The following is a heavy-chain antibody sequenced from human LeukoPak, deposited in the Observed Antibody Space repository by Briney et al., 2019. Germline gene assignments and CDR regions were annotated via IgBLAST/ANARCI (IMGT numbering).Heavy chain of an antibody. J-gene: IGHJ4*02. CDR1: GGSLSGYY. D-gene: IGHD4-17*01. Sequence: PPETLSLTHALYGGSLSGYYRSWIRQPPGQGLEWSGEINHSGSTTSNPSLTSRVTISVDTSKNQSSLKLSSVTAADTAVYYCARPFSYGEKIGPYYFDYWGQGTLVTVS. CDR2: INHSGST. V-gene: IGHV4-34*01. CDR3: ARPFSYGEKIGPYYFDY.